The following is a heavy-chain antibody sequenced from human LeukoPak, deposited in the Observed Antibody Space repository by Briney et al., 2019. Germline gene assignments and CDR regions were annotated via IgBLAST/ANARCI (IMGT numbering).Heavy chain of an antibody. CDR3: ASGAGWLIDY. J-gene: IGHJ4*02. CDR1: GAHIDRVY. CDR2: IDNSGST. V-gene: IGHV4-4*08. D-gene: IGHD6-19*01. Sequence: VILCLTHIVTGAHIDRVYSTGIRQPPEKELEWIGYIDNSGSTKYNPSLQSRITMSRDTSKKQFSLKLTSVTAADTAMYYCASGAGWLIDYWGQGTLVSVSS.